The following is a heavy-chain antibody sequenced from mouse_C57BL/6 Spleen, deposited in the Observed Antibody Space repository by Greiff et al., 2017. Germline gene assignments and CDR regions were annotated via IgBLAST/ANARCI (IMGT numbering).Heavy chain of an antibody. D-gene: IGHD2-4*01. Sequence: QVQLQQPGAELVKPGASVKLSCKASGYTFTSYWMHWVMQRPGQGLEWIGMIHPNSGSTNYNEKFKSKATLTVDKSSSTAYLQLSSLTSEDAAVYYSARFYDYDGFAYWGQGTLVTVSA. J-gene: IGHJ3*01. CDR3: ARFYDYDGFAY. CDR2: IHPNSGST. CDR1: GYTFTSYW. V-gene: IGHV1-64*01.